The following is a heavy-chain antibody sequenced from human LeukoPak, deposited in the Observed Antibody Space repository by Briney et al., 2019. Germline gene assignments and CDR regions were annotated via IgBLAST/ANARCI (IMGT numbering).Heavy chain of an antibody. Sequence: PGGSLRLPCAASGFTFSSYAMSWVRQAPGKGLEWVSAISGSGGSTYYADSVKGRFTISRDNSKNTLYLQMNSLRAEDTAVYYCAKEPEAIVVVTEDYWGQGTLVTVSS. CDR3: AKEPEAIVVVTEDY. V-gene: IGHV3-23*01. J-gene: IGHJ4*02. CDR1: GFTFSSYA. D-gene: IGHD2-21*02. CDR2: ISGSGGST.